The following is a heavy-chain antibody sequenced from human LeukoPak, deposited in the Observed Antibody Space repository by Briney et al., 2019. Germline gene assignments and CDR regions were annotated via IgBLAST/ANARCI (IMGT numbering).Heavy chain of an antibody. CDR1: APTFSSYA. D-gene: IGHD5-12*01. J-gene: IGHJ6*03. V-gene: IGHV1-69*06. CDR2: IIPIFGTA. CDR3: ATHSPEWRYSGYYNFYYMDV. Sequence: SVKPSCKASAPTFSSYAISCVRQAPGHGLEWMGGIIPIFGTADYAQKSQGRVTINANNTTSTAYMEMSSLRYEDTAVYVCATHSPEWRYSGYYNFYYMDVWGKGTTVTVSS.